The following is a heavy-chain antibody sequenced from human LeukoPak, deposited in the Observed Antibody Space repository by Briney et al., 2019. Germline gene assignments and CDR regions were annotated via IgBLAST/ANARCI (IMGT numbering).Heavy chain of an antibody. CDR2: ISGSGDRT. D-gene: IGHD6-19*01. CDR1: GFTFSNYA. V-gene: IGHV3-23*01. J-gene: IGHJ4*02. CDR3: AKDRIPVAGRQDIWDY. Sequence: GGSLRLSCVGAGFTFSNYAMTWVRQAPGKGLGCVSGISGSGDRTYYADSVKGRFTISRDNSKNTLYLQMNSLTDDDSAVYYCAKDRIPVAGRQDIWDYWGQGTLVTVSS.